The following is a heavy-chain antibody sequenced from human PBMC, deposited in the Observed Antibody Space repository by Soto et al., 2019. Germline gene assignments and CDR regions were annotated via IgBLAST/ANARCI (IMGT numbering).Heavy chain of an antibody. CDR2: IYIDDT. CDR3: AASPSFWQNYYYGAMDV. Sequence: ASVKVSCKASGYTFSSFGFSWMRQAPGQGLEWMGWIYIDDTKYAQNFQGRVTMTTDTSTSTVYMELRSLRSDDTAVYYCAASPSFWQNYYYGAMDVWGQGTTVTVSS. J-gene: IGHJ6*02. V-gene: IGHV1-18*01. CDR1: GYTFSSFG.